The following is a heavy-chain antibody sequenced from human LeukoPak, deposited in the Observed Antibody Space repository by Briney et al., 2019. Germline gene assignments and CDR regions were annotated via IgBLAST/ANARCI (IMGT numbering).Heavy chain of an antibody. Sequence: PSETLSLTCSLSGGSISTYYWSWVRQPPGKGLEWIGYVYYSGSTNFNPSLKSRVTISVDTSKNQFSLKLSSVTAADTAVYYCARAPEYYYPSQDAFDIWGQGTMVTVSS. CDR3: ARAPEYYYPSQDAFDI. J-gene: IGHJ3*02. V-gene: IGHV4-59*01. CDR2: VYYSGST. CDR1: GGSISTYY. D-gene: IGHD3-10*01.